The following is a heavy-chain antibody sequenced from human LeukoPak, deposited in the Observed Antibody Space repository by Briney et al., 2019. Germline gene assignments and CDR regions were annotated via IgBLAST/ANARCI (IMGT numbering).Heavy chain of an antibody. D-gene: IGHD3-22*01. J-gene: IGHJ5*02. CDR2: IYPGDSDT. Sequence: GESLKISCKGSGYSFTSYWIGWARQMPGKGLEWMGIIYPGDSDTRYSPSFQGQVTISADKSISTAYLQWSSLKASDTAMYYCARSYYYDSSGLQKFDPWGQGTLVTVSS. CDR3: ARSYYYDSSGLQKFDP. V-gene: IGHV5-51*01. CDR1: GYSFTSYW.